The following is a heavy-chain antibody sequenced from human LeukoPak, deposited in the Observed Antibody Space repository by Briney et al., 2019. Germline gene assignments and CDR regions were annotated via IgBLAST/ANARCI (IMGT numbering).Heavy chain of an antibody. CDR1: GYTFTSYG. CDR2: ISAYNGNT. Sequence: GASVKLSCKASGYTFTSYGISWVRQAPGQRLEGMGWISAYNGNTNYAQNLPCRVTMTTDTSTSTANMALSSLRSDATAVYYCARTRYESGWYDDCGEASLVSV. V-gene: IGHV1-18*01. J-gene: IGHJ4*02. CDR3: ARTRYESGWYDD. D-gene: IGHD6-19*01.